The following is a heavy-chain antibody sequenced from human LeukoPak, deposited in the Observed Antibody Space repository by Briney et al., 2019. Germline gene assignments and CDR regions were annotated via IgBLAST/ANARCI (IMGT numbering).Heavy chain of an antibody. CDR3: AREDPLVAARGLDY. CDR2: TYYRSKWYN. V-gene: IGHV6-1*01. D-gene: IGHD2-15*01. CDR1: GDSVSSNSAA. J-gene: IGHJ4*02. Sequence: SQTLSLTCAISGDSVSSNSAAWNWIRQSPSRGLEWLGRTYYRSKWYNDYAVSVKSRITINPDTSKNQFSLQLSSVTAADTAVYYCAREDPLVAARGLDYWGQGTLVTVSS.